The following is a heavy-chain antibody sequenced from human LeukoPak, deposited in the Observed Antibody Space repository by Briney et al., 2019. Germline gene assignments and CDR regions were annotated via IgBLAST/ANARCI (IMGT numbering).Heavy chain of an antibody. CDR3: AKGWFGELLYDY. Sequence: PGGSLRLSCAASGFTFSSYGMSWVRQAPGKGLEWVSEISGSGDSTYYADSVKGRVTISRDNSKNTLYLQMNSLRAEDTAVYYCAKGWFGELLYDYWGQGTLVTVSS. J-gene: IGHJ4*02. V-gene: IGHV3-23*01. CDR2: ISGSGDST. CDR1: GFTFSSYG. D-gene: IGHD3-10*01.